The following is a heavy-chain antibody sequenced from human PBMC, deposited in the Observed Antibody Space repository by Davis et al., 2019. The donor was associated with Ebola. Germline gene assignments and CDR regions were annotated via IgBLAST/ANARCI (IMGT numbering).Heavy chain of an antibody. Sequence: GESLKISCATSGFIFSSFWMSWVRQAPGKGLEWVANIKQDGSEQYFVDSVEGRFTIPRDNAKNSLYLQMNSLRAEDTAVYYCARGRFYCSSTNCYWFDHWGQGTLVTVSS. CDR3: ARGRFYCSSTNCYWFDH. J-gene: IGHJ5*02. V-gene: IGHV3-7*01. CDR1: GFIFSSFW. D-gene: IGHD2-2*01. CDR2: IKQDGSEQ.